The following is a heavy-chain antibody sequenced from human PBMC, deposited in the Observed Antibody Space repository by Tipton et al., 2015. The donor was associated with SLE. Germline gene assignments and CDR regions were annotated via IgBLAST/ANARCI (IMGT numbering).Heavy chain of an antibody. Sequence: TLSLTCTVSGDSIISHYWSWFRQPPGKGLEWIGYIYYSGSTNYNPSLKSRVTISVDTSKNQFSLKLSSVTAADTAVYYCARVYGGNPGWFDPWGQGTLVTVSS. CDR3: ARVYGGNPGWFDP. V-gene: IGHV4-59*11. CDR1: GDSIISHY. CDR2: IYYSGST. D-gene: IGHD4-23*01. J-gene: IGHJ5*02.